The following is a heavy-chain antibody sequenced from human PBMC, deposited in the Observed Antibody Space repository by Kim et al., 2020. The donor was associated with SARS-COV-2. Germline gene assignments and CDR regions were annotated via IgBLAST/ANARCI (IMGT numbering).Heavy chain of an antibody. J-gene: IGHJ4*02. CDR2: T. Sequence: TSYAESGKGRLTSTRDNSKNPLFLQTTSLGAEDTAIYYCAKDTGSRSFDYWGQGTLLTVSS. CDR3: AKDTGSRSFDY. V-gene: IGHV3-23*01. D-gene: IGHD2-15*01.